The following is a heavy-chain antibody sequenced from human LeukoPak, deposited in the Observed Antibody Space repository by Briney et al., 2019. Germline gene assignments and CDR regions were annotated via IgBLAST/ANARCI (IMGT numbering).Heavy chain of an antibody. CDR1: GFTFSSYG. V-gene: IGHV3-30*02. D-gene: IGHD6-13*01. CDR3: AKESQQLVDY. Sequence: GGSLRLSCAASGFTFSSYGMHWVRQAPGKGLEWVAFIRYDGSNKYYADSVKGRLTISRDNSKNTLYLQMNSLRAEDTAVFYCAKESQQLVDYWGQGILVTVSS. J-gene: IGHJ4*02. CDR2: IRYDGSNK.